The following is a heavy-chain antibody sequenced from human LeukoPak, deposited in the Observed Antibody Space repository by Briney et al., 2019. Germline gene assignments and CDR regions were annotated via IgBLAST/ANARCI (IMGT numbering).Heavy chain of an antibody. D-gene: IGHD4-17*01. J-gene: IGHJ3*02. CDR3: AKDMGLYGDYVSDAFDI. CDR2: ISYDGSNK. CDR1: GFTFSSYA. V-gene: IGHV3-30-3*01. Sequence: PGGSLRLSCAASGFTFSSYAMHWVRQAPGKGLEWVAVISYDGSNKYYADSVKGRFTISRDNAKNSLYLQMNSLRAEDTALYYCAKDMGLYGDYVSDAFDIWGQGTMVTVSS.